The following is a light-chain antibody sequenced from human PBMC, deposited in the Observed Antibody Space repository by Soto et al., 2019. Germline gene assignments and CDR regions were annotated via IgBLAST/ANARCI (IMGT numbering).Light chain of an antibody. V-gene: IGLV1-44*01. CDR1: FSNVGSTS. CDR3: ASWDDSLNTLV. J-gene: IGLJ2*01. Sequence: QSVLTQPPSASGTPGQRVTISCSGSFSNVGSTSVNWYQQQFPVAAPKLLIYNNDQWPSGVPDRFSGSRSGTSASLAISGLQSEDEADYYCASWDDSLNTLVFGGGTKVTVL. CDR2: NND.